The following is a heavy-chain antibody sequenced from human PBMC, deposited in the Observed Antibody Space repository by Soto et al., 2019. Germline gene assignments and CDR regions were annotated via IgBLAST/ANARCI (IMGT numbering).Heavy chain of an antibody. CDR2: ISYSGST. CDR1: AGSISTAGYY. Sequence: TSETLSLTCTVSAGSISTAGYYWSWIRQPPGKGLKWIGYISYSGSTNYSPSLKSRVATSADTSKNQFSLNLTSVTAADTAVYYCARERPYYGFDYWGQGSLVTVSS. D-gene: IGHD3-10*01. CDR3: ARERPYYGFDY. J-gene: IGHJ4*02. V-gene: IGHV4-61*08.